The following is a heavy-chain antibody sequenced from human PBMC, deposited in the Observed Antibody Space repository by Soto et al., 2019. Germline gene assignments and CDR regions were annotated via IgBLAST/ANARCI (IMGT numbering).Heavy chain of an antibody. CDR3: ARDDCSGGSCYPPTGAFDI. J-gene: IGHJ3*02. D-gene: IGHD2-15*01. Sequence: QVELVQSGAEEKKPGASVKVSCKASGYTFTTYAMHWVRQAPGQRLEWMGWINPVNGHTKYSQKFQGRVTFAVDTSASTAYMELGSLTSEDTAVYYCARDDCSGGSCYPPTGAFDIWGQGTMVTVSS. CDR1: GYTFTTYA. V-gene: IGHV1-3*05. CDR2: INPVNGHT.